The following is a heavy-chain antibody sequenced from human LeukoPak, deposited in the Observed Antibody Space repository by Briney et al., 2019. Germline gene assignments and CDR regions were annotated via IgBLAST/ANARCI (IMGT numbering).Heavy chain of an antibody. CDR2: INPNSGGT. J-gene: IGHJ4*02. Sequence: ASVKVSCKASGYTFTGNSMHWVRQAPGQGLEWMGWINPNSGGTNYAQKFQGRVTMTRDTSISTAYMELSRLRSDDTAVYYCAREDVTMVRGAIYYFDYWGQGTLVTVSS. D-gene: IGHD3-10*01. CDR1: GYTFTGNS. CDR3: AREDVTMVRGAIYYFDY. V-gene: IGHV1-2*02.